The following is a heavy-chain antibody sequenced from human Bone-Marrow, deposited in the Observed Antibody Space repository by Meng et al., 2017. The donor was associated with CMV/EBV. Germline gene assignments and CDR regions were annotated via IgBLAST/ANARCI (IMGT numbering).Heavy chain of an antibody. J-gene: IGHJ4*02. Sequence: QVPLRESGPGLGKPSEPLSLTCTVSGGSISSYYWSWIRQPAGKGLEWIGRIYTSGSTNYNPSLKSRVTMSVDTSKNQFSLKLSSVTAADTAVYYCARAMVRGVQRYFDYWGQGTLVTVSS. CDR1: GGSISSYY. CDR3: ARAMVRGVQRYFDY. D-gene: IGHD3-10*01. V-gene: IGHV4-4*07. CDR2: IYTSGST.